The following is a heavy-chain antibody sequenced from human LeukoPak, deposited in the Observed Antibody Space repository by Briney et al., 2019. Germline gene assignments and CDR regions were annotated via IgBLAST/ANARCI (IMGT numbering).Heavy chain of an antibody. CDR3: ARDNSGSYIDY. CDR1: GGSIGTYH. D-gene: IGHD1-26*01. CDR2: IYYTGST. Sequence: PSDTLSLTCTVSGGSIGTYHWTWIRQPSGKGLECIGYIYYTGSTNYNPSLKSRVTISVDTSKNQFSLKLSSVTAADTAVYYCARDNSGSYIDYWGQGTLVTVSS. J-gene: IGHJ4*02. V-gene: IGHV4-59*07.